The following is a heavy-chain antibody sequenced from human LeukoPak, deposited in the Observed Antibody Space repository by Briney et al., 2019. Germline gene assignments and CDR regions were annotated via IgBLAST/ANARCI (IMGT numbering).Heavy chain of an antibody. D-gene: IGHD3-22*01. CDR2: ISSSGSTI. V-gene: IGHV3-11*04. CDR3: ATSTMIVVVITNDAFDI. Sequence: PGGSLRLSCAASGFTFSDYYMSWIRQAPGKGLEWVSYISSSGSTIYYADSVEGRFTISRDNAKNSLYLQMNSLRAEDTAVYYCATSTMIVVVITNDAFDIWGQGTMVTVSS. CDR1: GFTFSDYY. J-gene: IGHJ3*02.